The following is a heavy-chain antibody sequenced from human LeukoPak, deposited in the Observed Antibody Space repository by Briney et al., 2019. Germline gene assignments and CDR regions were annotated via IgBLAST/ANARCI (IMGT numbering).Heavy chain of an antibody. V-gene: IGHV3-9*03. CDR1: GFTFDDYA. CDR2: ISWNSGSI. D-gene: IGHD5-18*01. Sequence: PGRSLRLSCAASGFTFDDYAMHWVRQAPGKGLEWVSGISWNSGSIGYADSVKGRFTISRDNAKNSLYLQMNSLRAEDMALYYCAKEGGGYSYGYSELDPWGQGTLVTVSS. J-gene: IGHJ5*02. CDR3: AKEGGGYSYGYSELDP.